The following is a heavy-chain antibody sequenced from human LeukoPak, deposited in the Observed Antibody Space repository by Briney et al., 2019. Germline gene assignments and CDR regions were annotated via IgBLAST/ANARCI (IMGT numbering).Heavy chain of an antibody. J-gene: IGHJ4*02. V-gene: IGHV5-51*01. Sequence: GEPLKISCKGSGYSFTSYWIGWVRQMPGKGLEWMGIIYPGDSDTRYSPSFQGQVTISADKSISTAYLQWSSLKASDTAMYYCARTNYYGSGSPPYYFDYWGQGTLVTVSS. D-gene: IGHD3-10*01. CDR3: ARTNYYGSGSPPYYFDY. CDR2: IYPGDSDT. CDR1: GYSFTSYW.